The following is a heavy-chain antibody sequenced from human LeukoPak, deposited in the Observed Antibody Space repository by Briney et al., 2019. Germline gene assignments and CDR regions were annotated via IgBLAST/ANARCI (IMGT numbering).Heavy chain of an antibody. V-gene: IGHV3-53*01. CDR1: GFTVSSNY. CDR3: ARAPCGGDCFLDS. J-gene: IGHJ4*02. Sequence: GGSLRLSCAASGFTVSSNYMSWVRQALGKGLEWVSVIYSGGSTYYADSVKGRFTISRDNSKNTLYLQMNSLRAEDTAVYYCARAPCGGDCFLDSWGQGTLVTVSS. CDR2: IYSGGST. D-gene: IGHD2-21*02.